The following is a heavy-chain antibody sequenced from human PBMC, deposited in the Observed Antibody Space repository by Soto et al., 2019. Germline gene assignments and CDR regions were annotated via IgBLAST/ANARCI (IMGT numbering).Heavy chain of an antibody. J-gene: IGHJ5*02. D-gene: IGHD4-17*01. CDR2: IYYSGST. Sequence: SETLSLTCTVSGGSISSYYRSWIRQPPGKGLEWIGYIYYSGSTNYNPSLKSRVTISVDTSKNQFSLKLSSVTAADTAVYYCARTTDYGSNWFDPWGQGTLVTVSS. CDR1: GGSISSYY. CDR3: ARTTDYGSNWFDP. V-gene: IGHV4-59*01.